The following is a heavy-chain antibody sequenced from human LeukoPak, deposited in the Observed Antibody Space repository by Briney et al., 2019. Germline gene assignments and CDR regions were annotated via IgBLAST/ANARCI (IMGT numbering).Heavy chain of an antibody. J-gene: IGHJ4*02. CDR2: TKQDRSEK. CDR3: ARDPSRGYTYGYGDY. CDR1: GFTFSTYW. V-gene: IGHV3-7*01. D-gene: IGHD5-18*01. Sequence: GGSLRLSCAASGFTFSTYWMSWVRQAPGKGLEWVAHTKQDRSEKYYVDSVKGRFTIARDNAKNSLYLQMNSLRAEDTAVYYCARDPSRGYTYGYGDYWGQGTLVIVSS.